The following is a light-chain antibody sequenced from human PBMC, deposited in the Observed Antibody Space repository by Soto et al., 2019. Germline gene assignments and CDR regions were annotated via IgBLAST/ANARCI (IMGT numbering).Light chain of an antibody. J-gene: IGKJ1*01. CDR3: HQFGNSARR. V-gene: IGKV3-20*01. CDR2: GAS. CDR1: QSVSSTD. Sequence: EIVLTQSPGTLSLSPGEKATLSCRASQSVSSTDLVWYQQKPGQAPRLLIYGASSRASGIPDRFSGSGSGTDFTLTISRLEPEDFAVYYCHQFGNSARRFGQGIEVEV.